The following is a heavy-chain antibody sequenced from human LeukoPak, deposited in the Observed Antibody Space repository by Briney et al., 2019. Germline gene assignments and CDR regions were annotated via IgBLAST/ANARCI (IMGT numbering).Heavy chain of an antibody. CDR2: AGWAGGTT. V-gene: IGHV3-43*01. Sequence: GGSLRLSCATFGFNFDRYTIHWVRQAPGKGLEWVSLAGWAGGTTYYSDSVRGRFTISRDNAKNTLYLQMNSLRAEDTAVYHCAVFDNWPGDWGQGTLVTVSS. CDR1: GFNFDRYT. CDR3: AVFDNWPGD. J-gene: IGHJ5*02.